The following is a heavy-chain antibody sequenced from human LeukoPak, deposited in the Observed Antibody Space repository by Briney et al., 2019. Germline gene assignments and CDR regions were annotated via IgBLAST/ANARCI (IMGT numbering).Heavy chain of an antibody. J-gene: IGHJ4*02. D-gene: IGHD4-23*01. CDR3: ARDEPTVVADY. CDR1: GGTFSSYA. V-gene: IGHV1-69*04. Sequence: ASVKVSCKASGGTFSSYAISWVRQAPGQGLEWMGRIIPILGIANYAQKFQGRVTITADKSTSTAYMELSSLRSEDTAVYYCARDEPTVVADYWGQGTLVTVSS. CDR2: IIPILGIA.